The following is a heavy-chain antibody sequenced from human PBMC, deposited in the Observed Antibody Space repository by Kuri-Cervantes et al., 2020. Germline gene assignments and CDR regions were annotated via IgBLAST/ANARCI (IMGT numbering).Heavy chain of an antibody. J-gene: IGHJ6*03. Sequence: GESLKISCTASGFTFSSYDMHWVRQATGKGLEWVSAIGTAGDTYYPGSVKGRFTISRENAKNSLYLQMNSLRAGDTAVYYCAIVVVISRPPKRRPYMDVWGKGTTVTVSS. D-gene: IGHD3-22*01. CDR2: IGTAGDT. CDR3: AIVVVISRPPKRRPYMDV. V-gene: IGHV3-13*01. CDR1: GFTFSSYD.